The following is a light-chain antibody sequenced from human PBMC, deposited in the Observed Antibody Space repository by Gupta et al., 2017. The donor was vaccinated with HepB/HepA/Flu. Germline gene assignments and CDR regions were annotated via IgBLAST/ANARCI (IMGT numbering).Light chain of an antibody. J-gene: IGLJ3*02. V-gene: IGLV2-23*02. CDR3: CSYAGSSTLM. CDR2: EVS. Sequence: QSALTQPASVSGSPGQSIPIPCPGTSSDVGSYNLVSWYQQYPGKAPKLMIYEVSKRPSGVSDRFSGSSGNTASLTISGLLAEDEADYYCCSYAGSSTLMFGGGTKLTVL. CDR1: SSDVGSYNL.